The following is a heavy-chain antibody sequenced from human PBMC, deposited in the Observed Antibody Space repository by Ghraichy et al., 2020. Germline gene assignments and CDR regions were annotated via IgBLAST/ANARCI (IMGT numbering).Heavy chain of an antibody. CDR3: ARGQIVVVPAAIVLDY. V-gene: IGHV4-34*01. CDR1: GGSFSGYY. D-gene: IGHD2-2*02. Sequence: SETLSLTCAVYGGSFSGYYWSWICLPPGTGLGLIWISRHSGSTNYNPSLTSRVTISVDTSKNQFSLKLSHVTAADTAVYYCARGQIVVVPAAIVLDYWGQGTLVTVSS. CDR2: SRHSGST. J-gene: IGHJ4*02.